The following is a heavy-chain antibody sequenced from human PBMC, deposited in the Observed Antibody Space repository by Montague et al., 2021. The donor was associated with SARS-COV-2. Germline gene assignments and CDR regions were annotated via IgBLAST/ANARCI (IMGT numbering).Heavy chain of an antibody. Sequence: TLSLTCTVSGGSISSGGYYWSWIRQHPGKGLEWIGYIYYSGSTYYNPSLESRVTISVDTSKNQFSLKLSSVTAADTAVYYCARVSGLTIFGVVGPFDYWGQGTLVTVSS. CDR2: IYYSGST. V-gene: IGHV4-31*03. CDR3: ARVSGLTIFGVVGPFDY. D-gene: IGHD3-3*01. CDR1: GGSISSGGYY. J-gene: IGHJ4*02.